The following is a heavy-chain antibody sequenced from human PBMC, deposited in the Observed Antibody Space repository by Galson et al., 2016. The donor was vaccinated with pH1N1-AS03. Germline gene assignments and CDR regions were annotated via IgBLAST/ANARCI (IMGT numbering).Heavy chain of an antibody. CDR2: FSVVFGSR. CDR3: AGDRHYDSSGRFYYESEH. V-gene: IGHV1-69*13. CDR1: GGTFGGCV. D-gene: IGHD3-22*01. J-gene: IGHJ4*02. Sequence: SVKVSCKASGGTFGGCVLGWLRVVVGWGLVWLGRFSVVFGSRRCVGWCLGRLTVTADDSTSAAYMELSSLTSEDTAMYYCAGDRHYDSSGRFYYESEHWGQGTLVIVSS.